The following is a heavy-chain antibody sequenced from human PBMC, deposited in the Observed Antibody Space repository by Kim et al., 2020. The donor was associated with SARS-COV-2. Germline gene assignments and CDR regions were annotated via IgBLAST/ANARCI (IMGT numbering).Heavy chain of an antibody. D-gene: IGHD6-19*01. Sequence: GGSLRLSCAASGFTFSSYGMHWVRQAPGKGLEWVAVISYDGSNKYYADSVKGRFTISRDNSKNTLYLQMNSLRAEDTAVYYCARDYGYSSGWYGRRDGFYYYYYGMDVWGQGTTVTVSS. CDR1: GFTFSSYG. CDR3: ARDYGYSSGWYGRRDGFYYYYYGMDV. J-gene: IGHJ6*02. V-gene: IGHV3-33*05. CDR2: ISYDGSNK.